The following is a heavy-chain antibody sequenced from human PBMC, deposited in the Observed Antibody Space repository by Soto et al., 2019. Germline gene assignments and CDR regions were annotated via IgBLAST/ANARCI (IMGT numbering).Heavy chain of an antibody. CDR2: INSDGSST. CDR3: ARGFTVIGPYYFDY. D-gene: IGHD3-10*01. Sequence: EVQLVESGGGLVQPGGSLRLSCAASGFTFSSYWMHWVRQAPGKGLVWVSRINSDGSSTSYADSVKGRFTISRDNAKNTLYRQMNSLRAEDTAVYYCARGFTVIGPYYFDYWGQGTLVTVSS. V-gene: IGHV3-74*01. CDR1: GFTFSSYW. J-gene: IGHJ4*02.